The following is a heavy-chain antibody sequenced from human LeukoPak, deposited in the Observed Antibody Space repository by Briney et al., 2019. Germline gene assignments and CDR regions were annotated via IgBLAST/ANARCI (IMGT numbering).Heavy chain of an antibody. CDR2: TSYSGNT. CDR3: ARHLSSSGNGFQY. J-gene: IGHJ1*01. V-gene: IGHV4-59*08. CDR1: DDSISSYY. Sequence: PSETLSLTCTVSDDSISSYYWSWIRQPPGKGLEWIGYTSYSGNTNHNPSLKSRVTVSLDTSKNQFSLKVNSVTAADTAVYYCARHLSSSGNGFQYWGQGILVTVSS. D-gene: IGHD6-25*01.